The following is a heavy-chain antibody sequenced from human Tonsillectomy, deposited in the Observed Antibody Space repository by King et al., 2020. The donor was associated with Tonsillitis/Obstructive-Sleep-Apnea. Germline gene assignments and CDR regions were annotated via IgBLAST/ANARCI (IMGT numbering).Heavy chain of an antibody. CDR1: GGSISSSSYY. CDR2: IYYSGST. D-gene: IGHD1-26*01. V-gene: IGHV4-39*01. J-gene: IGHJ3*02. Sequence: LQLQESGPGLVKPSETLSLTCTVSGGSISSSSYYWGWIRQPPGKGLEWIGSIYYSGSTYYNPSLKSRVTISVDTSKNQFSLKLSSVTAADTAVYYCARLQYSGSLLHAFDIWGQGTMVTVSS. CDR3: ARLQYSGSLLHAFDI.